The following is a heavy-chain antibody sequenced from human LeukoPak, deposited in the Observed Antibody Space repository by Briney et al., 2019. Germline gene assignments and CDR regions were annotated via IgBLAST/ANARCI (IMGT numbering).Heavy chain of an antibody. J-gene: IGHJ4*02. D-gene: IGHD3-3*01. V-gene: IGHV1-69*05. CDR2: IIPIFGTA. CDR3: AREGAYYDFWSGLEGPFDY. Sequence: ASVTVSCKASGGTFSSYAISWVRQAPGQGLEWMGGIIPIFGTANYAQKFQGRVTITTDESTSTAYMELSSLRSEDTAVYYCAREGAYYDFWSGLEGPFDYWDQGTLVTVSS. CDR1: GGTFSSYA.